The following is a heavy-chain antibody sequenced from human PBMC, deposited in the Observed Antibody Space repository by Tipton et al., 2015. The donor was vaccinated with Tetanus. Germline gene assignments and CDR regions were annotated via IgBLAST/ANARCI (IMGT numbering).Heavy chain of an antibody. CDR1: GFTFSNYA. D-gene: IGHD3-16*01. J-gene: IGHJ1*01. V-gene: IGHV3-23*01. CDR3: AKALKTLIYRCLGC. Sequence: SLRLSCAASGFTFSNYAMGWVRQAPGKGLEWISSINGTGSVTHHAASVEGRFTISRNNSKYTLYLQMNSQRAEDTATFFCAKALKTLIYRCLGCWGQGALGTVSS. CDR2: INGTGSVT.